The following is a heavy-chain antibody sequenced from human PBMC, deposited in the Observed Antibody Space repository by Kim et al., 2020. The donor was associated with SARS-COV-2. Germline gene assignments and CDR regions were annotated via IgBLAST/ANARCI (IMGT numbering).Heavy chain of an antibody. D-gene: IGHD3-3*01. CDR3: AKDEGGDFWSGYDIGSAFDI. J-gene: IGHJ3*02. V-gene: IGHV3-23*01. CDR2: ISGSGGST. CDR1: GFTFSSYA. Sequence: GGSLRLSCAASGFTFSSYAMSWVRQAPGKGLEWVSAISGSGGSTYYADSVKGRFTISRDNSKNTLYLQMNSLRAEDTAVYYCAKDEGGDFWSGYDIGSAFDIWGQGTMVTVSS.